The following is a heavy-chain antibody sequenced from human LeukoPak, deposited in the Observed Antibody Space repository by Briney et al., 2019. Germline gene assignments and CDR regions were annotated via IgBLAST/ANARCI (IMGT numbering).Heavy chain of an antibody. CDR1: GGSFSGYY. J-gene: IGHJ4*02. Sequence: SETLSLTCAVYGGSFSGYYWSWIRQPPGKGLEWIGEINHSGSTNYNPSLKSRVTISVDTSKNQFSLKLSSVTAADTAVYYCARIDLRPMTSTQFPSAAPYSDYWGQGTLVTVSS. CDR3: ARIDLRPMTSTQFPSAAPYSDY. D-gene: IGHD3-16*01. V-gene: IGHV4-34*01. CDR2: INHSGST.